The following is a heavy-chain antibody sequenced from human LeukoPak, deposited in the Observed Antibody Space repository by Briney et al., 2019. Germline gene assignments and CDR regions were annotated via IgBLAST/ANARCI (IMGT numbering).Heavy chain of an antibody. V-gene: IGHV3-23*01. D-gene: IGHD3-22*01. CDR1: GFTFSSYA. CDR3: AKGMLYYYDSSKHLDY. CDR2: ISGSGGST. J-gene: IGHJ4*02. Sequence: GGSLRPSCAASGFTFSSYAMSWVRQPPGKGLAWVSAISGSGGSTYYADSVKGRFTISRDNSKNTLYLQMNSLRAEDTAVYYCAKGMLYYYDSSKHLDYWGQGTLVTVSS.